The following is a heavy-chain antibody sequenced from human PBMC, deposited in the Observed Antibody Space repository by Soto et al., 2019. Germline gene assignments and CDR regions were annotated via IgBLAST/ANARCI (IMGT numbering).Heavy chain of an antibody. Sequence: GGSLRLSYAASGFTFSNAYMNWVRQAPGKGLEWVGRIKTKADGGTTDYAAPVKGRFIISRDDSKDTLYVQMNSLQTDDTGVYYCSHAPGRRGYYGMDVWGQGTTVTVSS. CDR2: IKTKADGGTT. J-gene: IGHJ6*02. V-gene: IGHV3-15*07. CDR3: SHAPGRRGYYGMDV. CDR1: GFTFSNAY. D-gene: IGHD3-10*01.